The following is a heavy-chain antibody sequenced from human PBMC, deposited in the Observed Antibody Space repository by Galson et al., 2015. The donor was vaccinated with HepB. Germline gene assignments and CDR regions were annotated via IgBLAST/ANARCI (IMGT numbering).Heavy chain of an antibody. Sequence: SLRLSCAVSGFNFSSYWMTWVRQAPGKGLEWVASIKQDESEKYYVDSVKGRFTVSRDNAKNSLYLQMNSLRAEDTAVYYCARVVDGCSFDHWGQGTLVTVSS. CDR1: GFNFSSYW. D-gene: IGHD5-24*01. V-gene: IGHV3-7*01. J-gene: IGHJ4*02. CDR3: ARVVDGCSFDH. CDR2: IKQDESEK.